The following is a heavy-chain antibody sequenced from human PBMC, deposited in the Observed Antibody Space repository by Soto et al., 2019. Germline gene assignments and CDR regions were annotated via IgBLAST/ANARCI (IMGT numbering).Heavy chain of an antibody. CDR1: GYTFTTYY. J-gene: IGHJ4*02. CDR2: IDPSGGRT. Sequence: ASGKVSCKGSGYTFTTYYIHWVRQAPGQGLEWMGVIDPSGGRTNHAQKFQGRVTMTRDTSTSTVYMELSSLRSEDTAVYYCARLLAPYCGGDCYSGFDYWGQGTQVTVS. CDR3: ARLLAPYCGGDCYSGFDY. D-gene: IGHD2-21*02. V-gene: IGHV1-46*01.